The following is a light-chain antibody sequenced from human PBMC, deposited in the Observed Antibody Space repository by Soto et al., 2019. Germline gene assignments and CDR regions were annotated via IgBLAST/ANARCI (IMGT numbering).Light chain of an antibody. CDR2: GAS. V-gene: IGKV1-39*01. Sequence: DIQMTQSPSSLSASVGDGVTITCRASQSISTHLSWYLQKPGKAPRLLIYGASLLQSGVPSRFSGSGSGTDFTLTIGSLQPEDFATYYCQQGYSSPRTFGQGTRVDI. J-gene: IGKJ1*01. CDR1: QSISTH. CDR3: QQGYSSPRT.